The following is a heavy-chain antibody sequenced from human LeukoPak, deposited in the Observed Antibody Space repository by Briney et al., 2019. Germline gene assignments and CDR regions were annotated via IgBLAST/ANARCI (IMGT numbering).Heavy chain of an antibody. J-gene: IGHJ4*02. CDR2: ISGSGGRT. V-gene: IGHV3-23*01. D-gene: IGHD3/OR15-3a*01. Sequence: PGGSLRLSCAASGFTFNNYAMSWVRQAPGKGLPWVSGISGSGGRTYYADSVKGRVTISRDNSKNTLYLQMNSLRAEDTAVYYCAKAMIWDSYYFDYWGQGTLVTVSS. CDR1: GFTFNNYA. CDR3: AKAMIWDSYYFDY.